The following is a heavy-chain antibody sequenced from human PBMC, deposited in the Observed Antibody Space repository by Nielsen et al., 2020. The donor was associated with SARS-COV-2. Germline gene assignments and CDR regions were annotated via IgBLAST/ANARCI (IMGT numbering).Heavy chain of an antibody. D-gene: IGHD1-14*01. J-gene: IGHJ3*02. CDR2: ISYDGSNK. V-gene: IGHV3-33*05. Sequence: GESLKISCAASGFTFSSYGMHWVRQAPGKGLEWVAVISYDGSNKYYADSVKGRFTISRDNSKNTLYLQMNSLKIEDTGVYYCARISPIPDSYYDAFDIWGQGTMVTVSS. CDR3: ARISPIPDSYYDAFDI. CDR1: GFTFSSYG.